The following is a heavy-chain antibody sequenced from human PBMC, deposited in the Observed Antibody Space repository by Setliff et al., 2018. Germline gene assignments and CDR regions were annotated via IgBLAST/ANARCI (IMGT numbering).Heavy chain of an antibody. CDR2: IIHIFGTA. CDR3: ARGSRGGWYSSYYFDY. Sequence: SVKVSCKASGGTFSSYAISWVRQAPGQGLEWMGEIIHIFGTANYAQKFQGRVTITTDESTCTAYMGLSSLRSEDTAVYYCARGSRGGWYSSYYFDYWGQGTLVTVSS. CDR1: GGTFSSYA. V-gene: IGHV1-69*05. J-gene: IGHJ4*02. D-gene: IGHD1-26*01.